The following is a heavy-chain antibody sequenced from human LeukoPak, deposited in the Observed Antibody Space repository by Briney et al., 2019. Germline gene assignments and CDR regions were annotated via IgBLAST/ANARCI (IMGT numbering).Heavy chain of an antibody. CDR3: TRETSLYGAFEM. CDR2: IYHTGIT. J-gene: IGHJ3*02. D-gene: IGHD2/OR15-2a*01. V-gene: IGHV4-59*01. Sequence: SETLSLTCTVSWGYYYWSWIRQPPGKGLEWIGYIYHTGITNYIPSLRSRVTISLDRSRNQLSLNLTSVTAADTAVYYCTRETSLYGAFEMWGQGTTVTVSS. CDR1: WGYYY.